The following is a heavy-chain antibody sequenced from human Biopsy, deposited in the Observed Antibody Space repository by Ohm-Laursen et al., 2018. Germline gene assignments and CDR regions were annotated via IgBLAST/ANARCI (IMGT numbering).Heavy chain of an antibody. Sequence: GTLSLTWAVYGESFNGYYWTWIRQPPGKGLEWIGEINHSGNTNYNPSLKSRVTISVDTSKNQFSLKVRSVTAADTAVYYCVRGVDNYDPYLYCALDVWGQGTMVTVSS. CDR1: GESFNGYY. J-gene: IGHJ6*02. V-gene: IGHV4-34*01. CDR3: VRGVDNYDPYLYCALDV. D-gene: IGHD3-22*01. CDR2: INHSGNT.